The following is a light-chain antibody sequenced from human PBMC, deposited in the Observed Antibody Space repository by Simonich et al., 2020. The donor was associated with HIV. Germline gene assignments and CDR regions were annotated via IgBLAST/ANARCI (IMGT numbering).Light chain of an antibody. J-gene: IGLJ3*02. CDR2: EVS. CDR3: SSYAGSNVWV. CDR1: SSDVGDYKY. Sequence: QSALTQPPSASGSPGQSVTISCTGTSSDVGDYKYVSWYQQHPGKAPNLMIYEVSRRPSGVPDRFSGSKSGNTASLAVSGLQAEDEADYYCSSYAGSNVWVFGGGTKLSVL. V-gene: IGLV2-8*01.